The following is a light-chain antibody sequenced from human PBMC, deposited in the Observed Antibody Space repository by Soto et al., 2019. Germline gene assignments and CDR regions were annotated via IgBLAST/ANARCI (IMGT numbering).Light chain of an antibody. Sequence: QSVLTQPASVSGSPGQSITISCTGTRTDIGRYNYVSWYQQHPGKAPKLMIYDVSNRPSGVSNRFSGSKSGNTASLTISGLQAEDEADYYCSSYTSSSTYVFGIGTKVTVL. CDR3: SSYTSSSTYV. J-gene: IGLJ1*01. CDR1: RTDIGRYNY. CDR2: DVS. V-gene: IGLV2-14*01.